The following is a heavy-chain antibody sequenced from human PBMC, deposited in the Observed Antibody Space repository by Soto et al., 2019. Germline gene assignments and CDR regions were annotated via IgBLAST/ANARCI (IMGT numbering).Heavy chain of an antibody. CDR1: GGSISSGDYY. CDR3: VTLFGAAAPFDY. V-gene: IGHV4-30-4*01. CDR2: ISYSGST. D-gene: IGHD6-13*01. Sequence: SETLSLTCTVSGGSISSGDYYWSWIRQPPGRGLEWIGYISYSGSTYYNPSLKSRLTISVDTSKNQFSLKLTSVTAADTAVYYCVTLFGAAAPFDYWGQGTLVTVSS. J-gene: IGHJ4*02.